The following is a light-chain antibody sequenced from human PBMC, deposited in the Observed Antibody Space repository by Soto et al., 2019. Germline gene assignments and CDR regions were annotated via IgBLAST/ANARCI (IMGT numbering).Light chain of an antibody. J-gene: IGKJ2*01. CDR3: MQALQTPLYT. V-gene: IGKV2-28*01. CDR2: LGS. Sequence: DIVMTQSPLSLPVTPGEPASISCRSSQSLLHSNGYNYLDWYLQKPGQSPQLVIYLGSNRASGVPDRFSGSGSGTDFTLKISRVEAEDAGVYYCMQALQTPLYTFGQGTKLEIK. CDR1: QSLLHSNGYNY.